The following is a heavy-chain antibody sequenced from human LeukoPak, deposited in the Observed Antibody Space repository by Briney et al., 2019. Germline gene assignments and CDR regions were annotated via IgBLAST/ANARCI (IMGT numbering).Heavy chain of an antibody. CDR3: ARSDGWEAAAGTGGFRFQH. J-gene: IGHJ1*01. CDR1: GYTFISYG. V-gene: IGHV1-18*01. Sequence: ASVKVSCKAAGYTFISYGVSWVRQAPGQGLEWMGWVSAYNGKTGCAQKVQGRVTMTTDTSTSTAYMELGSLRSDDTAMYYCARSDGWEAAAGTGGFRFQHWGQGTLVTVSS. D-gene: IGHD6-13*01. CDR2: VSAYNGKT.